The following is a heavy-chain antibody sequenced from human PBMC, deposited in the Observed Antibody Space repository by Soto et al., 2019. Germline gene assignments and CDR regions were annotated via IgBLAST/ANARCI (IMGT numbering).Heavy chain of an antibody. CDR1: GGTFSSYT. CDR2: IIPILGIA. CDR3: AYGSGSHPGREPVDP. J-gene: IGHJ5*02. D-gene: IGHD3-10*01. Sequence: QVQLVQSGAEVKKPGSSVKVSCKASGGTFSSYTIRWVRKAPGQGLEWLGRIIPILGIANYAQKFQGRVTITADKSTSPAYMELSSLRSEDTAVYYGAYGSGSHPGREPVDPWGQGTLVTVSS. V-gene: IGHV1-69*02.